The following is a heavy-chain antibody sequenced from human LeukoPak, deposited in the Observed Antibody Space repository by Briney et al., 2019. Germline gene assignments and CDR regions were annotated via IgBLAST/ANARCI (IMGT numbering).Heavy chain of an antibody. D-gene: IGHD3-3*01. CDR3: AREYYDFWSGYSNEYFQH. CDR2: ISAYNGNT. J-gene: IGHJ1*01. Sequence: GASVKVSCKASGYTFTSYGISWVRQAAGQGLEWMGWISAYNGNTNYAQKLQGRVTMTTDTSASTAYTELRSLRSDDTAVYYCAREYYDFWSGYSNEYFQHWGQGTLVTVSS. V-gene: IGHV1-18*01. CDR1: GYTFTSYG.